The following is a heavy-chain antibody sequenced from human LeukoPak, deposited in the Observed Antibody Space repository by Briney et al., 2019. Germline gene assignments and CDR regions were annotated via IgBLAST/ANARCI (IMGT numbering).Heavy chain of an antibody. D-gene: IGHD6-19*01. V-gene: IGHV1-46*01. CDR1: GYTFTSYY. Sequence: ASVKVSCKASGYTFTSYYMHWVRQAPGQGLEGMGIINPSGGSTSYAQKLQGRVTMTTDTSTSTAYMELRSLRSDDTAVYYCARFGLGKHIEVAGIPFDIWGQGTMVTVSS. CDR2: INPSGGST. CDR3: ARFGLGKHIEVAGIPFDI. J-gene: IGHJ3*02.